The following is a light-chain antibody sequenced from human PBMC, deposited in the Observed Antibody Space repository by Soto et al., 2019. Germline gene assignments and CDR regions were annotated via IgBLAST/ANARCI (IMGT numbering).Light chain of an antibody. J-gene: IGKJ1*01. CDR1: QSVSSSY. V-gene: IGKV3-20*01. Sequence: EIVLTQSPGTLSLSPGERATLFCRTSQSVSSSYLAWYKQKLGQAPRLLIYGASSRATGIPDRFSGSGSGTDFTLTISRLEPEDFAVYYCQQYGTSFWTFGQGTKVEIK. CDR3: QQYGTSFWT. CDR2: GAS.